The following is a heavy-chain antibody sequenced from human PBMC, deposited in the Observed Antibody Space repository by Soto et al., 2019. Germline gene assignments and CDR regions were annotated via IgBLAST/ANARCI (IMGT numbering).Heavy chain of an antibody. CDR1: GGSISRSSYY. V-gene: IGHV4-39*01. J-gene: IGHJ5*02. Sequence: SETLSLTCNVSGGSISRSSYYWGWIRQPPGKGLEWIGSMYYSGSTYYNPSLKSRVTISIDTPKNQLSLKLTSVTAADTAVYYCSRRAPEGFDPWGQGTLVTVSS. CDR2: MYYSGST. CDR3: SRRAPEGFDP.